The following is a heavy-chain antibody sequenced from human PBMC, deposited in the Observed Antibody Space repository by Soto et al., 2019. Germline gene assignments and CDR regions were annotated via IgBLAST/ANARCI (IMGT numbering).Heavy chain of an antibody. J-gene: IGHJ4*02. CDR2: INPNSGGT. Sequence: ASVKVSCKASGYTFTGYYMHWVRQAPGQGLEWMGWINPNSGGTNYAQKFQGWVTMTRDTSISTAYMELSRLRSDDTAVYYCARDKYSSGWNPFGYWGQGTLVTVSS. CDR3: ARDKYSSGWNPFGY. CDR1: GYTFTGYY. D-gene: IGHD6-19*01. V-gene: IGHV1-2*04.